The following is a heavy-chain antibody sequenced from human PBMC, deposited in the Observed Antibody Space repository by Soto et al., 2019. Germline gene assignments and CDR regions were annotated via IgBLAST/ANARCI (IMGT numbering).Heavy chain of an antibody. V-gene: IGHV1-18*03. D-gene: IGHD4-17*01. CDR1: GFLFSSHG. CDR2: IGGYNGNT. Sequence: QVQMVQSGAEVKKPGASVKVSCKASGFLFSSHGVNWVRRAPGQGLEWMGWIGGYNGNTNYAQKFQGRVTMTTDTSTNTAYMKLRSLRSDDMAMYYCASWAGQARDFGGPFAYWGQGTLVTVSS. J-gene: IGHJ4*02. CDR3: ASWAGQARDFGGPFAY.